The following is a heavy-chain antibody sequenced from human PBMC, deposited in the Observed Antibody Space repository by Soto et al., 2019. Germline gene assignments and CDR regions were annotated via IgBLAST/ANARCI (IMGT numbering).Heavy chain of an antibody. V-gene: IGHV4-59*01. J-gene: IGHJ4*02. Sequence: SETLSLTCTVSGGPISSYYWSWIRQPPGKGLEWIGYIYYSGSTNYNPSLKSRVTISVDTSKNQFSLKLSSVTAADTAVYYCARAFEANDYWGQGTLVTVSS. CDR2: IYYSGST. CDR1: GGPISSYY. CDR3: ARAFEANDY. D-gene: IGHD3-3*02.